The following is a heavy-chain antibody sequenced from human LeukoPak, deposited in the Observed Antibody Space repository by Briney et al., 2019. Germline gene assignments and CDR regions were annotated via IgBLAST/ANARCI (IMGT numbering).Heavy chain of an antibody. Sequence: PSQTLSLTCTVSGASISSGGFHWHWIRQLPGMELEWIGNIYYTGNAGYNPSLKSRVTISGDTSMNQFSLKLTSVTAADTAVYYGAREQACSTTSCYAFDIWGQGTLVTVSS. J-gene: IGHJ3*02. D-gene: IGHD2-2*01. CDR3: AREQACSTTSCYAFDI. CDR1: GASISSGGFH. V-gene: IGHV4-31*03. CDR2: IYYTGNA.